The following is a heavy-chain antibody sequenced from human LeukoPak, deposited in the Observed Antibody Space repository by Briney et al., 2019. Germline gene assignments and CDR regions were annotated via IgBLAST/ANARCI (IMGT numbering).Heavy chain of an antibody. J-gene: IGHJ4*02. CDR1: GGSISSGGYS. V-gene: IGHV4-30-2*01. CDR3: AREGANGSGTYYFDY. CDR2: IYHSGST. D-gene: IGHD3-10*01. Sequence: SETLSLTCAVSGGSISSGGYSWSWVRQPPGKGLEWIVYIYHSGSTYYNPSLKSRVTISVDRSKNQFSLKLSSVTAADMAVYYCAREGANGSGTYYFDYWGQGTLVTVSS.